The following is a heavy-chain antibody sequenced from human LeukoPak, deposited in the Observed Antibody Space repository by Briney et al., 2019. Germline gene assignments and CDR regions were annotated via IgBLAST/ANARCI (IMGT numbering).Heavy chain of an antibody. J-gene: IGHJ4*02. V-gene: IGHV3-23*01. CDR3: AKPPTGYPFMLYFDY. CDR1: GFTISSYA. D-gene: IGHD3-9*01. CDR2: ISGSGGST. Sequence: GGSLRLSCAVSGFTISSYAMSWVRQAPGKGLEWVSAISGSGGSTYYADSVKGRFTISRDNSKNTLYLQMNSLRAEDTAVYYCAKPPTGYPFMLYFDYWGQGTLVTVSS.